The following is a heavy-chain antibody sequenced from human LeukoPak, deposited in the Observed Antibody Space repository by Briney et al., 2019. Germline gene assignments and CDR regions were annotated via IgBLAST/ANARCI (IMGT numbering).Heavy chain of an antibody. CDR1: GFTFSSYA. J-gene: IGHJ4*02. CDR2: ISYDGSNK. D-gene: IGHD2-21*02. CDR3: VREDTPATANY. Sequence: GGSLRLSCAASGFTFSSYAMHWVRQAPGKGLEWVAVISYDGSNKYYADSVTGRFTISRDNSKDTLFLQMHSLRPGDTAVYYCVREDTPATANYWGQGALVTISS. V-gene: IGHV3-30*04.